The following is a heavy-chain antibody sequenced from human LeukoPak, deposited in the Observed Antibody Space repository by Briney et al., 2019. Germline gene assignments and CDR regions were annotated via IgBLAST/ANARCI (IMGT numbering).Heavy chain of an antibody. CDR1: GGSISSLNYH. J-gene: IGHJ5*02. V-gene: IGHV4-61*02. Sequence: QVQLQESGPGLVKPSQTLSLTCTVSGGSISSLNYHRTWIRQPAGKGLELIGRIYTCGSTNYSPSFKSRVPISIDTSNNQFSLKLSSVTAADTAVYYCARDPGGSGPASWGPGTLVTVSS. CDR3: ARDPGGSGPAS. D-gene: IGHD6-19*01. CDR2: IYTCGST.